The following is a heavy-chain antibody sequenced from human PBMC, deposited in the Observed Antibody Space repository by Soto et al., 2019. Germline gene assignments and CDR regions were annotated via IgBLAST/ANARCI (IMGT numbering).Heavy chain of an antibody. V-gene: IGHV4-39*01. Sequence: SETLSLTCTVSGGSISSSSYYWGWIRQPPGKGLEWIGGIYYSGSTYYNPSLKSRVTISVDTSKNQFSLKLSSVTAADTAVYYCARQGGDFWSGYYIHYYYYYYMDVWGKGTTVTVSS. J-gene: IGHJ6*03. CDR2: IYYSGST. D-gene: IGHD3-3*01. CDR3: ARQGGDFWSGYYIHYYYYYYMDV. CDR1: GGSISSSSYY.